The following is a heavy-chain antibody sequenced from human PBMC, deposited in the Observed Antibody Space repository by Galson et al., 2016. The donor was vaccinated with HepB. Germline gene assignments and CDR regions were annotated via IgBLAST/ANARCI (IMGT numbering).Heavy chain of an antibody. CDR3: AREAGSTWPHFDY. D-gene: IGHD2-2*01. J-gene: IGHJ4*02. V-gene: IGHV1-2*04. CDR2: INPNSGGT. Sequence: SVKVSCKASGYTFIDYYIHWVRQAPGQGLQWMGWINPNSGGTNFAQKFQGSVTMTRDMSISTVYMELRRLRSDDTAVYYCAREAGSTWPHFDYWGQGALVTVSS. CDR1: GYTFIDYY.